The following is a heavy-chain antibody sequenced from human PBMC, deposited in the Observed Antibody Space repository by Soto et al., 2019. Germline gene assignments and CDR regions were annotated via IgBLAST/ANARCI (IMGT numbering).Heavy chain of an antibody. CDR2: IYYSGST. CDR3: ARQPLLYYFDY. CDR1: GGSISSSSYY. Sequence: QLQLQESGPGLVKPSETLSLTCTVSGGSISSSSYYWGWIRQPPGKGLEWIGSIYYSGSTYYNPSLKSRVTISVDTSKNQFSLKLSSVTAADTAVYYCARQPLLYYFDYWGQGTLVTVSS. D-gene: IGHD2-21*01. V-gene: IGHV4-39*01. J-gene: IGHJ4*02.